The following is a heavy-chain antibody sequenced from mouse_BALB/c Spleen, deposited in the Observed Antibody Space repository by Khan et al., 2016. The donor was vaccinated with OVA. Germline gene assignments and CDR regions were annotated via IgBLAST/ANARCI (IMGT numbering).Heavy chain of an antibody. D-gene: IGHD2-4*01. V-gene: IGHV3-2*02. CDR1: GYSITSEYA. J-gene: IGHJ3*01. Sequence: EVQLLESGPGLVKPSQSLSLTCTVTGYSITSEYAWNWIRQCPGNKLEWMGYINYSGNTRFNPSLKSRTSITRDTSKNQFFLQLNSVTTEDTATYSCARKDYYDYDPFPYWGQGTLVTVSA. CDR2: INYSGNT. CDR3: ARKDYYDYDPFPY.